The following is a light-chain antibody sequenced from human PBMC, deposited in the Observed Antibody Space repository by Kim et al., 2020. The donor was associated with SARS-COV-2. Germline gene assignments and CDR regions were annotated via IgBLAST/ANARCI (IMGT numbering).Light chain of an antibody. Sequence: ASVGDRVTITCRASQSISNFLNWYQQKPGKAPKLLIYTASSLQSGVPSRFSGSGSGTDFTLTISSLQPEDFATYYCQQSYRTPYTFGQGTKVDIK. CDR1: QSISNF. CDR2: TAS. CDR3: QQSYRTPYT. V-gene: IGKV1-39*01. J-gene: IGKJ2*01.